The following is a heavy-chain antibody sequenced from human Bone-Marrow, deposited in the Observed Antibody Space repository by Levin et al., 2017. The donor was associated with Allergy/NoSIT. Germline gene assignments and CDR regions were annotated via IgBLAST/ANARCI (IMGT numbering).Heavy chain of an antibody. V-gene: IGHV1-18*01. CDR2: INNNNGKT. Sequence: GGSLRLSCKASGYTFTDYGISWVRQAPGQGLEWMGWINNNNGKTHYAQKFQGRVTMTTDTSTNTAYMELRSLRSDDTAVYYCARGSDCWGQGAPVTVSS. J-gene: IGHJ4*02. CDR1: GYTFTDYG. CDR3: ARGSDC.